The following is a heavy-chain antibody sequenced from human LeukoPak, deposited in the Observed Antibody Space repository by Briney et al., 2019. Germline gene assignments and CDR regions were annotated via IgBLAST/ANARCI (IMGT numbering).Heavy chain of an antibody. CDR2: IYYSGST. CDR1: GGSFSGYY. D-gene: IGHD3-16*01. CDR3: ARVPVGGSFDP. J-gene: IGHJ5*02. V-gene: IGHV4-59*01. Sequence: SETLSLTCAVYGGSFSGYYWSWIRQPPGKGLEWIGYIYYSGSTNYNPSLKSRVTISVDTSKNQFSLKLSSVTAADTAVYYCARVPVGGSFDPWGQGTLVTVSS.